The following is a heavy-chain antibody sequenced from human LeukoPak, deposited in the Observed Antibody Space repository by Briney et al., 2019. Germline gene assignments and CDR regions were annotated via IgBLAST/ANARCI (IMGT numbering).Heavy chain of an antibody. CDR1: GGSFSSGLYY. D-gene: IGHD3-3*01. V-gene: IGHV4-61*02. CDR3: AKVETYDFWSGYSPMWYYYYMDV. CDR2: IYISGST. Sequence: SQTLSLTCTVSGGSFSSGLYYWTWIRQPAGKGLEWIGRIYISGSTNYNPSLKSRVTISRDTSKNEFSLKLSSVPAADTAVYYCAKVETYDFWSGYSPMWYYYYMDVWGKGTTVTVSS. J-gene: IGHJ6*03.